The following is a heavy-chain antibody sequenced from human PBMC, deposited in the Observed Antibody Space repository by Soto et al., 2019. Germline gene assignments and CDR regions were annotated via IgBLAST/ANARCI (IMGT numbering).Heavy chain of an antibody. Sequence: SSETLSLTCTVSGGSVSSGNYYWSWIRQPPGKGLEWIGYIYYTGRTDYNPSLKSRVTILVDTSKNQFSLKLSSVTAADTAVYYCARDCDYYYYYGIDVWGQGTTVTVSS. CDR3: ARDCDYYYYYGIDV. CDR1: GGSVSSGNYY. CDR2: IYYTGRT. V-gene: IGHV4-61*01. J-gene: IGHJ6*02.